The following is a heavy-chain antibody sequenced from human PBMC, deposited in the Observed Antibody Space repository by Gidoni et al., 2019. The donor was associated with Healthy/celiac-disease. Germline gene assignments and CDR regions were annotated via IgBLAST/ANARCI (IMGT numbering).Heavy chain of an antibody. V-gene: IGHV4-34*01. CDR1: GGSCSGYY. CDR2: IKHSGST. Sequence: QVQLQQRGAGLSKPSETLSITCAVYGGSCSGYYWSWIRQPPGKGLEWIGEIKHSGSTNYHPSLKSRVTISVDTSKIQFSLKLSSVTAADAAVYYCAQRGYDSSGYYFDYWGQGTLVTVSS. D-gene: IGHD3-22*01. CDR3: AQRGYDSSGYYFDY. J-gene: IGHJ4*02.